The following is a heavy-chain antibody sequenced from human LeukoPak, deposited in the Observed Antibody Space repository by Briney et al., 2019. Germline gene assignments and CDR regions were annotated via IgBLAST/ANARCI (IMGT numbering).Heavy chain of an antibody. J-gene: IGHJ5*02. CDR2: INSNSGGT. V-gene: IGHV1-2*02. CDR3: ARVHWRPATHWFDP. D-gene: IGHD2-2*01. Sequence: ASVKVSCKASGYTFTDYYMYWVRQAPGQGLEYMGWINSNSGGTNYAQKFQGRVTMTRDTSISTAYMELNSLRSDDTAMYYCARVHWRPATHWFDPWGQGTLVTVSS. CDR1: GYTFTDYY.